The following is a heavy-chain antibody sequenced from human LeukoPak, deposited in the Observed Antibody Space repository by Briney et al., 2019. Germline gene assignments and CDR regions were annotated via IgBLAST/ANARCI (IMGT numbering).Heavy chain of an antibody. CDR3: AKDLHLFYLGVDIVAISE. CDR2: ISYDGSNK. D-gene: IGHD5-12*01. V-gene: IGHV3-30*18. J-gene: IGHJ4*02. Sequence: GGSLRLSCAASGFTFSSYGMHWVRQAPGKGLEWVAVISYDGSNKYYADSVKGRFTISRDNSKNTLYLQMNSLRAEDTAVYYCAKDLHLFYLGVDIVAISEWGQGTLVTVSS. CDR1: GFTFSSYG.